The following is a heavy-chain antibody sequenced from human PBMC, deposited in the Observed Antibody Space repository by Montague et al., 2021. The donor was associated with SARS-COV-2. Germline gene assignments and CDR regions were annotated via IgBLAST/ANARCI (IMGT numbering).Heavy chain of an antibody. CDR3: ARGRQHINMVVVVVTGGEYYFDF. CDR1: DGSFSDYS. J-gene: IGHJ4*02. D-gene: IGHD3-22*01. CDR2: INHRGST. V-gene: IGHV4-34*01. Sequence: SETLSLTCAVYDGSFSDYSWTWIRQPPGKGLEWIGEINHRGSTNYNPSLKSRVTISVDTSKNQFSLKTTSVTAADTAVYYCARGRQHINMVVVVVTGGEYYFDFWGQGTLVAVSS.